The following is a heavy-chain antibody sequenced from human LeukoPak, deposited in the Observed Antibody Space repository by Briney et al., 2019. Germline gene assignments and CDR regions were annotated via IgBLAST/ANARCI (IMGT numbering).Heavy chain of an antibody. V-gene: IGHV3-33*01. Sequence: GRSLRLSCAASGFTFNNYGMHWVRQAPGKGLEGVAAIWYDGSNKYYADSVKGRFTISRDNSKNTLYLQMNSLRAEDTALYYCARGQEYYYDSSAYSKFDYWGQGTLVTVSS. CDR1: GFTFNNYG. CDR3: ARGQEYYYDSSAYSKFDY. D-gene: IGHD3-22*01. CDR2: IWYDGSNK. J-gene: IGHJ4*02.